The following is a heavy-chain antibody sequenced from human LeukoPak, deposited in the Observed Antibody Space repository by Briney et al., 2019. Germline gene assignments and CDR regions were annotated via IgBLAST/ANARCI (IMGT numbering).Heavy chain of an antibody. D-gene: IGHD2/OR15-2a*01. CDR3: ATCRQVLLPFES. J-gene: IGHJ4*02. CDR1: GFTFSTFA. Sequence: GGSLRLSCEASGFTFSTFAMIWVRQPPGKGLEWVSSIFPSGGEIHYADSVRGRFTISRDNSKSTLSLQMNSLRAGDTAIYYCATCRQVLLPFESWGQGTLVTVSS. V-gene: IGHV3-23*01. CDR2: IFPSGGEI.